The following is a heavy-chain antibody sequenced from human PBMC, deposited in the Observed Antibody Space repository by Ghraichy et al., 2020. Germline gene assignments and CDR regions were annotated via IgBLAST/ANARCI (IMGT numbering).Heavy chain of an antibody. D-gene: IGHD1-1*01. J-gene: IGHJ6*02. CDR1: GFTVSSNY. Sequence: GGSLRLSCAASGFTVSSNYMSWVRQAPGKGLEWVSVIYSGGSTYYADSVKGRFTISRDNSKNTLYLQMNSLRAEDTAVYYCASGTVSVADYYYYGMDVWGQGTTVTVSS. V-gene: IGHV3-53*01. CDR2: IYSGGST. CDR3: ASGTVSVADYYYYGMDV.